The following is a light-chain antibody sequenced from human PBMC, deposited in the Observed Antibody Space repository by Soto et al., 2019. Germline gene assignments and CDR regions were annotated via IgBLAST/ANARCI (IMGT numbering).Light chain of an antibody. Sequence: EIVMTQSPATLSVSQGERATLSCRASQSVYSTLAWYQQKPGQAPRLLIYGASTRATGIPARFSGTGSATEFTLTISSLQCEDSAVYYCQQYNKWPLTFGGGTKVEIK. CDR3: QQYNKWPLT. CDR2: GAS. J-gene: IGKJ4*01. V-gene: IGKV3-15*01. CDR1: QSVYST.